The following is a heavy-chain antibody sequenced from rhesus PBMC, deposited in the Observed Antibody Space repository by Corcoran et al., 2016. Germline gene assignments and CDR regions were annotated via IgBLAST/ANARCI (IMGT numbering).Heavy chain of an antibody. CDR3: TRGVGSSDCGY. D-gene: IGHD4-29*01. V-gene: IGHV1-200*01. Sequence: QVQLVQSGAEVKKPGASVKLSCKASGYTFTSYSINWVRQAPGQGLEWMGWINPSNDNTGYAQKCQGRSTMTRDTSTSTAYMERSSLRSEDTAVYYCTRGVGSSDCGYWGQGVLVTVSS. CDR1: GYTFTSYS. CDR2: INPSNDNT. J-gene: IGHJ4*01.